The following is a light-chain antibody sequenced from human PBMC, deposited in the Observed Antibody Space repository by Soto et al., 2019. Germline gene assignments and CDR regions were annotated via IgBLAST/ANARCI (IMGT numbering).Light chain of an antibody. CDR3: QQYDTYLRT. CDR2: DAS. V-gene: IGKV1-5*01. J-gene: IGKJ1*01. Sequence: DIQMTQSPSTLSASVGDRVTITCRASQSISAWLAWYQQKPGKAPKLLIYDASNLVTGAPSRFTGSGSGTDFTLTISSLQPDDYATYYCQQYDTYLRTFGQGTKV. CDR1: QSISAW.